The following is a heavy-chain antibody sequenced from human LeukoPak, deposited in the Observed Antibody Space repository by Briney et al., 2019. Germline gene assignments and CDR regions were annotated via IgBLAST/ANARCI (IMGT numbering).Heavy chain of an antibody. CDR3: ARHGQISGSFYWFDY. CDR2: INHSGST. J-gene: IGHJ4*02. V-gene: IGHV4-34*01. D-gene: IGHD1-26*01. CDR1: GGSFSGYY. Sequence: SETLSLTCAVYGGSFSGYYWSWIRQPPGKGLEWIGEINHSGSTNYNPSLKSRVTISVDTSKNQFSLKLSSVTAADTAVYYCARHGQISGSFYWFDYWGQGTLVTVSS.